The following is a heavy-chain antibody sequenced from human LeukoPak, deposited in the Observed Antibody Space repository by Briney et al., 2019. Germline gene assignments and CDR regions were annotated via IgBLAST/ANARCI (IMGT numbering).Heavy chain of an antibody. CDR1: GFTFSTYG. Sequence: DPGRSLRLSCAASGFTFSTYGMHWVRQAPGKGLEWVTFIRYDGSNKYYADSVKGRFTISRDNSKNTLYLQMNSLRAEDTAVYYCAKEGVICSSTSCYGYFDYWGQGTLVTVSS. CDR3: AKEGVICSSTSCYGYFDY. D-gene: IGHD2-2*01. CDR2: IRYDGSNK. J-gene: IGHJ4*02. V-gene: IGHV3-30*02.